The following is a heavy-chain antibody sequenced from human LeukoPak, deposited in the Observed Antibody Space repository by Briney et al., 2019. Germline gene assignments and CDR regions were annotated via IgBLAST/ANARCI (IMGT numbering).Heavy chain of an antibody. CDR2: ISAYNGNT. CDR3: ASANFQH. J-gene: IGHJ1*01. Sequence: ASVKVSCKASGYTFTSYGISWVRQAPGQGLEWMGWISAYNGNTNYAQKLQGRVTMTTDTSTSTAYMALINLRSEDTAVYYCASANFQHWGQGTLVTVSS. CDR1: GYTFTSYG. V-gene: IGHV1-18*01.